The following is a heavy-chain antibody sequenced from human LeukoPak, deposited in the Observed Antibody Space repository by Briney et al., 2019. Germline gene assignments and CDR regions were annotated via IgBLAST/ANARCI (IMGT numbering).Heavy chain of an antibody. J-gene: IGHJ6*04. CDR1: GFTFSDYY. V-gene: IGHV3-11*01. CDR2: ISSSGSTI. Sequence: PGGSLRLSCAASGFTFSDYYMSWIRQAPGKGLEWVSYISSSGSTIYYADSVKGRFTISRDNAKNSLYPQMNSLRAEDTAVYYCARDQDDGRYYDFWSAADVWGKGTTVTVSS. CDR3: ARDQDDGRYYDFWSAADV. D-gene: IGHD3-3*01.